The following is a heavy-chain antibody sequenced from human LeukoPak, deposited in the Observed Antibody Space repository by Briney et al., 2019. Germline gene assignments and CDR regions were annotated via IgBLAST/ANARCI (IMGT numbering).Heavy chain of an antibody. CDR1: GFTFSSHS. CDR3: ASRPASETYFAVFDY. Sequence: PGGSLRLSCVASGFTFSSHSMSWVRQAPGKGLEWVSYFSGTSNTIYYADSVKGRFTISRDNSKNTLYLQMNNLRAEDTAVYYCASRPASETYFAVFDYWGQGTLVTVSS. CDR2: FSGTSNTI. D-gene: IGHD1-26*01. J-gene: IGHJ4*02. V-gene: IGHV3-48*01.